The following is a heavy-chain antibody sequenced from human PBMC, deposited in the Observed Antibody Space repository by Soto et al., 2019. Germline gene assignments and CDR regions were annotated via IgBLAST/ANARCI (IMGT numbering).Heavy chain of an antibody. CDR2: IFSNDEE. CDR1: GFSLSNAKMG. V-gene: IGHV2-26*01. D-gene: IGHD1-26*01. Sequence: QVTLKESGPVLVKPTETLTLTCAVSGFSLSNAKMGVSWIRQPPGKALEWLAHIFSNDEESYSTSLKGRLTISKDTSKSQVVLTMTDMDPVDTATYYCARKGDTYYYAMDVWGHGITVTVSS. CDR3: ARKGDTYYYAMDV. J-gene: IGHJ6*02.